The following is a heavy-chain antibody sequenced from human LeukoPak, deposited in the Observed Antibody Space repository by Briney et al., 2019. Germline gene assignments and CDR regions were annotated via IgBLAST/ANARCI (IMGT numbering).Heavy chain of an antibody. J-gene: IGHJ4*02. D-gene: IGHD2-2*03. V-gene: IGHV5-51*01. Sequence: GESLKISCKGSGYSFPTYWIAWVRQMPGKGLEWMGIIYPDESNIRYSPSFQGQVTISADKSISTAYLQWRSLKASDTAMYYCARPPSRGYSSSFEYWGQGTLVTVSS. CDR3: ARPPSRGYSSSFEY. CDR2: IYPDESNI. CDR1: GYSFPTYW.